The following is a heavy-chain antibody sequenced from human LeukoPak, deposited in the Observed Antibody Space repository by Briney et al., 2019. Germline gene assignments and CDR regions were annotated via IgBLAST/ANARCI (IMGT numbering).Heavy chain of an antibody. CDR2: INPNSGNT. CDR3: ARSLYYDFWSGYYYYYMDV. Sequence: GASVKVSCKASGYTFTGYYMHWVRQAPGQGLEWMGWINPNSGNTGYAQKFQGRVTITRNTSISTAYVELSSLRSEDTAVYYCARSLYYDFWSGYYYYYMDVWGKGTTVTVSS. V-gene: IGHV1-8*03. CDR1: GYTFTGYY. J-gene: IGHJ6*03. D-gene: IGHD3-3*01.